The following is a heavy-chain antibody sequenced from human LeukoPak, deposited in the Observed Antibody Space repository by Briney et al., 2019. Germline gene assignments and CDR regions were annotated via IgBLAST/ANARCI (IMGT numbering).Heavy chain of an antibody. Sequence: GASVKVSCKVSGYTLTELSMHWVRQAPGQGLEWMGRIIPILGIANYAQKFQGRVTITADKSTSTAYMELSSLRSEDTAVYYCARDCQTPIAAAARCDAFDIWGQGTMVTVSS. CDR3: ARDCQTPIAAAARCDAFDI. CDR2: IIPILGIA. D-gene: IGHD6-13*01. V-gene: IGHV1-69*04. J-gene: IGHJ3*02. CDR1: GYTLTELS.